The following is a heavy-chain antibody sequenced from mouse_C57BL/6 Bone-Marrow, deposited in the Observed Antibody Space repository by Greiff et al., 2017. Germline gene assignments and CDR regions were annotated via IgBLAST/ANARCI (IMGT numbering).Heavy chain of an antibody. V-gene: IGHV14-4*01. J-gene: IGHJ4*01. Sequence: VQLQQSGAELVRPGASVKLSCTASGFNIKDDSMHWVKQRPEQGLEWIGWIDPENGDTEYASKFQGKATITADPSSNTAYLQLSSLTSEDTAVYYCTSFLDYAMDDWGQGTSVTVSS. CDR1: GFNIKDDS. CDR2: IDPENGDT. D-gene: IGHD1-2*01. CDR3: TSFLDYAMDD.